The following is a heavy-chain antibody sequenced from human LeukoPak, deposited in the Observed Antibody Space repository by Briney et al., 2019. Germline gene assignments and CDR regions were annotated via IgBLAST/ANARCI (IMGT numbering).Heavy chain of an antibody. D-gene: IGHD3-10*01. CDR3: ARDSTYYYDSGSSGPHYFDN. Sequence: GGSLRLSCAASGFTFSNYAMHWVRQAPGKGLEWVSLISSGGTYEYYAGSVKGRFTISRANSKYTFYLQLNSLRAEDTAVYYCARDSTYYYDSGSSGPHYFDNWGQGTLVTVSS. J-gene: IGHJ4*02. CDR2: ISSGGTYE. CDR1: GFTFSNYA. V-gene: IGHV3-30*01.